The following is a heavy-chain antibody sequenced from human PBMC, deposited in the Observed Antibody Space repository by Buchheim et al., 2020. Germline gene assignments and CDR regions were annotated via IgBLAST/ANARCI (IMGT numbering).Heavy chain of an antibody. CDR1: GYTFTSYD. CDR3: ARGPIVYSNYTYYYYGMDV. CDR2: MNPNSGNT. Sequence: QVQLVQSGAEVKKPGASVKVSCKASGYTFTSYDINWVRQATGQGLEWMGWMNPNSGNTGYAQKFQGRVTMTRNASISTAYMELSSLRSEDTAVYYCARGPIVYSNYTYYYYGMDVWGQGTT. V-gene: IGHV1-8*01. J-gene: IGHJ6*02. D-gene: IGHD4-11*01.